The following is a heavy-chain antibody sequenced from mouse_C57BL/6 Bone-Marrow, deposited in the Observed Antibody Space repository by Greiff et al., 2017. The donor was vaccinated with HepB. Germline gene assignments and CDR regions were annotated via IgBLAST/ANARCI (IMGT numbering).Heavy chain of an antibody. CDR3: ARSNPYAMDY. Sequence: DVKLVESGPGLAKPSQTLSLTCSVTGYSITRAYWNWIRKFPGNKLEYMVYISYSGSTYYNPSPKSRISITRDTSKNQYYLQLNSVTTEDTATYYCARSNPYAMDYWGQGTSVTVSS. V-gene: IGHV3-8*01. CDR1: GYSITRAY. J-gene: IGHJ4*01. D-gene: IGHD4-1*01. CDR2: ISYSGST.